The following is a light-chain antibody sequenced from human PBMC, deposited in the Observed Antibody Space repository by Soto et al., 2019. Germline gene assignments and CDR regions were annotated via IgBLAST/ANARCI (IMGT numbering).Light chain of an antibody. Sequence: EIVSTQSPFTLWLSPCESSTLSFMGSQSVSSANFAWYQQKPGQAPRLLIYGASSRATGIPDRFSGSGSGTVFTLTINILEPDDFAVYYCHQYGNSPQTFGQGTKVDIK. CDR3: HQYGNSPQT. V-gene: IGKV3-20*01. CDR1: QSVSSAN. J-gene: IGKJ1*01. CDR2: GAS.